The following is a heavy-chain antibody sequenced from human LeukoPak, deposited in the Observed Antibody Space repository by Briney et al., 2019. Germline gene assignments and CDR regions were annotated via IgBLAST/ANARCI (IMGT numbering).Heavy chain of an antibody. D-gene: IGHD5-18*01. Sequence: KASETLSLTCAVYGGSFSGYYWSWIRQPPGKGLEWIGEINHSGSTNYNPSLKSRVTISVDTSKNQFSLKLSSVTAADTAVYYCARGRVVCNGYNPCVYYYYGMDVWGQGTTVTVSS. CDR3: ARGRVVCNGYNPCVYYYYGMDV. J-gene: IGHJ6*02. V-gene: IGHV4-34*01. CDR2: INHSGST. CDR1: GGSFSGYY.